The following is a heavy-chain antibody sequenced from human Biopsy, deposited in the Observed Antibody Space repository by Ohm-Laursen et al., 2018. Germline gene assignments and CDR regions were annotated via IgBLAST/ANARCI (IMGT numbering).Heavy chain of an antibody. J-gene: IGHJ6*02. V-gene: IGHV3-48*03. D-gene: IGHD4-17*01. CDR2: IYGGGSPV. Sequence: SLRLSCAASGFAFTLYEMNWVRQAPGKGMEWISYIYGGGSPVSYADSVKGRFTISRDNAQNSLYLHMNSLRVEDTAVYYCARGLTVLNYFYGLDLWGQGTTVTVSS. CDR1: GFAFTLYE. CDR3: ARGLTVLNYFYGLDL.